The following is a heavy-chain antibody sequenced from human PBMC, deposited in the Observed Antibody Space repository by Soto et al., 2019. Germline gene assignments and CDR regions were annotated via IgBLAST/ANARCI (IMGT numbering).Heavy chain of an antibody. J-gene: IGHJ5*02. D-gene: IGHD2-21*01. CDR2: VYYCGTT. CDR1: NGSISTYY. Sequence: SETLSLTCTVSNGSISTYYWSWVRQAPGKGLEWIGYVYYCGTTNYNPSLKSRVTISVDTSKNQFSLKLKSVTAADTAVYYCAKDYLWTGFDPWGQGILVTVSS. CDR3: AKDYLWTGFDP. V-gene: IGHV4-59*01.